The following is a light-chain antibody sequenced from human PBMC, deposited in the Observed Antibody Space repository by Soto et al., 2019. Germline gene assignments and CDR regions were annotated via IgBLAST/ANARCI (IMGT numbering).Light chain of an antibody. Sequence: DIVMTQSPDSLAVSLGERATINCKSSQSVLYSSNNKNYLAWYQQKPGQPPKLLIYWASTRESGVPDRFSGSGSGPNFTRTIRSLQAEDVAVYYCQQHYSTLWTFGQGTKVEIK. CDR1: QSVLYSSNNKNY. CDR3: QQHYSTLWT. CDR2: WAS. V-gene: IGKV4-1*01. J-gene: IGKJ1*01.